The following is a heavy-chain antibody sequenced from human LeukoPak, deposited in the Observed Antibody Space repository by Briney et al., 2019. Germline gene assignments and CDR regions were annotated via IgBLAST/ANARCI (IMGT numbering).Heavy chain of an antibody. Sequence: GGSLRLSCAASGFTFSNYAMSWVRQAPGKGLEWVSAISDSGGYTFYADSVKGHFSISRDNSKNTLYLQMNSLRAEDTAVYYCAKNFYGDYNFFFDYWGQGTLVTVSS. CDR3: AKNFYGDYNFFFDY. CDR2: ISDSGGYT. D-gene: IGHD4-17*01. J-gene: IGHJ4*02. V-gene: IGHV3-23*01. CDR1: GFTFSNYA.